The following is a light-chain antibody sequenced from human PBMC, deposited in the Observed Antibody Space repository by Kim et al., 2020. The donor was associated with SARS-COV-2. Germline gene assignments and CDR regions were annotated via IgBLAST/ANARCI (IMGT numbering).Light chain of an antibody. CDR3: QAWASSTVV. Sequence: SYELTQPPSVSVSPGQTASITCSGDKLGDKYACWYQQKPGQSPVLVIYQDTKRPSGIPERFSGSNSGNTATLTISGTQGLDEADYYCQAWASSTVVFGGG. CDR1: KLGDKY. J-gene: IGLJ2*01. CDR2: QDT. V-gene: IGLV3-1*01.